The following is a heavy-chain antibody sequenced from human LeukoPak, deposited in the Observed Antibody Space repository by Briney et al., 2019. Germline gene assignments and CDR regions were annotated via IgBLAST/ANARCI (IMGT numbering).Heavy chain of an antibody. Sequence: QSGGSLRLSCAASGFTFTNAWMSWVRQAPGKGLEWVAFIQYDTSNKYYADSVKGRFTISRDNSKNTLYLQMNSLRVEDTALYYCAKRTAGYYMDVWGEGTTVTVSS. V-gene: IGHV3-30*02. CDR1: GFTFTNAW. CDR3: AKRTAGYYMDV. CDR2: IQYDTSNK. J-gene: IGHJ6*03. D-gene: IGHD6-25*01.